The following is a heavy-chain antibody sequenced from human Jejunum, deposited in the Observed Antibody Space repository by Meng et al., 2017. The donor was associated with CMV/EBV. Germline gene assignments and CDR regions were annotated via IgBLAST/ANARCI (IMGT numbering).Heavy chain of an antibody. CDR2: FYFSGDA. Sequence: TGSARTHCGWNRQPPGKGLEWIRSFYFSGDASYNPSLKSRVTISLDTSKNQVSLKVTSVTAADTAVYYCARGLTGPEYYYNAMDVWGQGTTVTVSS. CDR3: ARGLTGPEYYYNAMDV. CDR1: TGSARTH. V-gene: IGHV4-39*07. J-gene: IGHJ6*02. D-gene: IGHD3-10*01.